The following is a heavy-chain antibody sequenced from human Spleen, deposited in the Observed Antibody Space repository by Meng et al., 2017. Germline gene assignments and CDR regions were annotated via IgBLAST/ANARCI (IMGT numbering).Heavy chain of an antibody. CDR1: GGSISTSGYY. Sequence: QVQLQESGPGLVKPSEALSLTCSVPGGSISTSGYYWGWIRQPPGKGLEWIGSIGHSGITYYTPSLKSRVTVSIDTSKSQFSLKLTSVTAADTAVYYCVRSSGWVRTGFDPWGQGTLVIVSS. CDR3: VRSSGWVRTGFDP. CDR2: IGHSGIT. J-gene: IGHJ5*02. D-gene: IGHD6-19*01. V-gene: IGHV4-39*01.